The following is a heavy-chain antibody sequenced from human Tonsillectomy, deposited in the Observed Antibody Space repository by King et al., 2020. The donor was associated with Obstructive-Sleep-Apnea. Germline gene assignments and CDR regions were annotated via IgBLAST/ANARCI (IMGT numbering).Heavy chain of an antibody. CDR3: APSRLED. V-gene: IGHV3-15*01. Sequence: PVKGRFTISRDDSKNTLYLQLNSLKTEDTAVYYCAPSRLEDSGQGTLVTVSS. J-gene: IGHJ4*02. D-gene: IGHD3-16*01.